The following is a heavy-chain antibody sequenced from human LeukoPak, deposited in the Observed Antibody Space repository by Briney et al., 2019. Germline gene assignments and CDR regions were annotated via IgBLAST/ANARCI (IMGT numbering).Heavy chain of an antibody. D-gene: IGHD3-10*01. J-gene: IGHJ2*01. V-gene: IGHV3-9*01. CDR2: ISWNSGSI. Sequence: GGSLRLSCAASGFTFDDYAMHWVRQAPGKGLEWVSGISWNSGSIGYADSVKGRFTISRDNAKNSLYLQMNSLRAEDTAVYYCASHTIGYFDLWGRGTLVTVSS. CDR3: ASHTIGYFDL. CDR1: GFTFDDYA.